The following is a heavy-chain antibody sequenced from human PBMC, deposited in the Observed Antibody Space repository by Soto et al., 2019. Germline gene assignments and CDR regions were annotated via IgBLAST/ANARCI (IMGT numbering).Heavy chain of an antibody. V-gene: IGHV4-39*01. J-gene: IGHJ6*03. CDR3: AIHVSLFSVTLGNYYYYYMDV. Sequence: SETLSLTCTVSGGSISSSSYYWGWIRQPPGKGLEWIGSIYYSGSTYYNPSLKSRVTISVDTSKNQFSLKLSSVTAADTAVYYCAIHVSLFSVTLGNYYYYYMDVWGKGTTVTVSS. D-gene: IGHD4-17*01. CDR1: GGSISSSSYY. CDR2: IYYSGST.